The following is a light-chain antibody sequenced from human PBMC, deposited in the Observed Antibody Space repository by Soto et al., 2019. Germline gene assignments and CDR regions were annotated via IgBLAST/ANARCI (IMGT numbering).Light chain of an antibody. J-gene: IGKJ5*01. CDR1: KSISRW. CDR2: DAS. Sequence: DIQMTQSPSTLSASVGDRVTITCRASKSISRWLAWYQQKPGKAPKLLIYDASSLEGGVPSRFSGSGSGTEYTLTSSSLQPDDFATYYCQQYNSYLITFGPGTRLEIK. V-gene: IGKV1-5*01. CDR3: QQYNSYLIT.